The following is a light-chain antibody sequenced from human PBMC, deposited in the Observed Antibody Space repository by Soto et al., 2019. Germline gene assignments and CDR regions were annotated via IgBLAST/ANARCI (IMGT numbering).Light chain of an antibody. CDR2: GAS. V-gene: IGKV3-20*01. Sequence: EIVLTQSPVTLSLSPGERATLSCRASQRLTNNFLAWFQQRPGLAPRLLIYGASSRASGIPERFSGSGSGTDFALTISRLEPEDFAVYYCQQYGRSPFTFGPGTKLQIK. CDR1: QRLTNNF. CDR3: QQYGRSPFT. J-gene: IGKJ2*01.